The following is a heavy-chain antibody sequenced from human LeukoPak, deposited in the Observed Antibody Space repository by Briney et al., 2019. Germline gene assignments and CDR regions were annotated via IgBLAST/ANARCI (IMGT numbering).Heavy chain of an antibody. CDR3: VRDHVSPGLSNWFDP. D-gene: IGHD3-16*01. CDR1: GGSISGGNYY. V-gene: IGHV4-61*02. J-gene: IGHJ5*02. Sequence: PSETLSLTCTVSGGSISGGNYYWTWIRQPAGKGLEWIGRFKTPETTNYNPSLKSRVTISVDTSKNQFSLKLTSVTASDTAMYYCVRDHVSPGLSNWFDPWGQGTLVTVSS. CDR2: FKTPETT.